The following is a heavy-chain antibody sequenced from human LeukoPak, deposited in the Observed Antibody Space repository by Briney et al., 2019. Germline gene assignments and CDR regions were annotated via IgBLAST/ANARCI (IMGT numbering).Heavy chain of an antibody. J-gene: IGHJ4*02. V-gene: IGHV4-59*01. CDR3: ARESEGTHHDSTAAFHY. CDR2: GHHSERS. D-gene: IGHD1-7*01. CDR1: GGSFSGYY. Sequence: SETLSLTCAVYGGSFSGYYWSWVRQPPGKGLEWIAYGHHSERSNYNPSLKSRVTISVDTSKNQFSLKLSSVTAADTAVYYCARESEGTHHDSTAAFHYRGQGTLVTVSS.